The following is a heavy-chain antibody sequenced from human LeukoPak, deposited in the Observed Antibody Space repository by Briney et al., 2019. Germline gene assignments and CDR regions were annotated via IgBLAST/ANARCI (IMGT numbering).Heavy chain of an antibody. CDR3: AGASPQIIVGASSGAFDI. D-gene: IGHD1-26*01. Sequence: SVKVSCKASGGTFSSYAISWVRQAPGQGLEWMGGIIPIFGTANYAQKFQGRVTITTDESTSTAYMELSSLRSEDTAVYYCAGASPQIIVGASSGAFDIWGQGTMVTVSS. V-gene: IGHV1-69*05. CDR1: GGTFSSYA. CDR2: IIPIFGTA. J-gene: IGHJ3*02.